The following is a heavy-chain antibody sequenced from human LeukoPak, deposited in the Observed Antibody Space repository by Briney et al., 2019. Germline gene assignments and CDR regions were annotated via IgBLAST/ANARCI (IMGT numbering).Heavy chain of an antibody. V-gene: IGHV3-72*01. CDR1: GFTFSDHN. Sequence: GGSLRLSCVAPGFTFSDHNMDWVRQAPGKGLEWVGRTTNKANSYTVQYAASVKGEFTISRDDSKNSLYPQMDDLKTQDTAVYYCTRSISSGWSNYYHSYYMDVWGKGTTVTVS. CDR3: TRSISSGWSNYYHSYYMDV. CDR2: TTNKANSYTV. D-gene: IGHD6-19*01. J-gene: IGHJ6*03.